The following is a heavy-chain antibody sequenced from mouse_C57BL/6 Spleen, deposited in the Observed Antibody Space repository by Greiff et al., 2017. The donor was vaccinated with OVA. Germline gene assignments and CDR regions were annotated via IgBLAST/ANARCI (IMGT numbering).Heavy chain of an antibody. CDR2: IDPEDGET. Sequence: EVQLQQSGAELVKPGASVKLSCTASGFNIKDYYMHWVKQRTEQGLEWIGRIDPEDGETKYAPKFQGKATITADTSSNTADLQISSLTSEDTAVYYCARRGVFDYWGQGTTLTVSS. CDR3: ARRGVFDY. CDR1: GFNIKDYY. V-gene: IGHV14-2*01. J-gene: IGHJ2*01.